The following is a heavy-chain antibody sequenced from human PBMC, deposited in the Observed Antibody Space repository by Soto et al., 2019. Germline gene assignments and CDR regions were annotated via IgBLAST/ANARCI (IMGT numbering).Heavy chain of an antibody. Sequence: GGSLRLSCAASGFTFSSYAMSWVRQAPGKGLEWVSAISGSGGSTYHADSVKGRFTISRDNSKNTLYLQMNSLRAEDTAVYYCAKYYYDSSGYYPAARHYYYYGMDVWGQGTTVTVSS. CDR1: GFTFSSYA. D-gene: IGHD3-22*01. V-gene: IGHV3-23*01. CDR3: AKYYYDSSGYYPAARHYYYYGMDV. J-gene: IGHJ6*02. CDR2: ISGSGGST.